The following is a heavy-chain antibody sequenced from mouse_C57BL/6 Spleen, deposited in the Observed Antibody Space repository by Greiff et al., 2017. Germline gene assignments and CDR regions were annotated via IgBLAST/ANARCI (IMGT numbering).Heavy chain of an antibody. CDR1: GFTFSDYG. CDR2: ISSGSSTI. V-gene: IGHV5-17*01. CDR3: ARNPFITTVVGYFDY. J-gene: IGHJ2*01. D-gene: IGHD1-1*01. Sequence: EVHLVESGGGLVKPGGSLKLSCAASGFTFSDYGMHWVRQAPEKGLEWVAYISSGSSTIYYADTVKGRFTISRDNAKNTLFLQMTSLRSEDTAMYYCARNPFITTVVGYFDYWGQGTTLTVSS.